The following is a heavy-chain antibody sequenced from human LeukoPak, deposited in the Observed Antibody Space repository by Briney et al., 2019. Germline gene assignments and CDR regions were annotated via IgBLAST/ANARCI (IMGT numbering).Heavy chain of an antibody. V-gene: IGHV1-69*05. D-gene: IGHD2-21*01. CDR1: GGTFSSYA. J-gene: IGHJ4*02. Sequence: SVKVSCKASGGTFSSYAISWVRQAPGQGLEWMGGIIPIFGTANYAQKFQGRVTITTDESTSTAYVELSSLRSEDTAVYYCASHSLACGDCHRALDYWGQGTLVTVSS. CDR3: ASHSLACGDCHRALDY. CDR2: IIPIFGTA.